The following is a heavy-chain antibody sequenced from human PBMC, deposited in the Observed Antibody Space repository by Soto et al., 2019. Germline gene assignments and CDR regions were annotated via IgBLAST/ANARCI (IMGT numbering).Heavy chain of an antibody. Sequence: SVKVSCKASGGTFSSHAISWVRQAHGQGLEWMGGIIPFFKGANYAQKFQGRVTITAYDSTSTAYMDLDSLRSEDTAVYYCARDVPLNYYDGTFSYYAMDVWGQGTTVTVSS. D-gene: IGHD3-16*01. CDR1: GGTFSSHA. CDR2: IIPFFKGA. CDR3: ARDVPLNYYDGTFSYYAMDV. J-gene: IGHJ6*02. V-gene: IGHV1-69*13.